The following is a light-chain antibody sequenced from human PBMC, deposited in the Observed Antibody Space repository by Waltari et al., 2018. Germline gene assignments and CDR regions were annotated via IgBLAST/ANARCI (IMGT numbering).Light chain of an antibody. J-gene: IGKJ5*01. V-gene: IGKV3-20*01. CDR3: QQYGSSPHF. Sequence: EIVLTQSPGTLSLSPGERATLSCRASQSVRSSYLAWYQQKPGQAPRLLIYGASSRATGIPDRFSGSGSGTDFTLTISRLEPEDFAVYYCQQYGSSPHFFGQGTRLEIK. CDR2: GAS. CDR1: QSVRSSY.